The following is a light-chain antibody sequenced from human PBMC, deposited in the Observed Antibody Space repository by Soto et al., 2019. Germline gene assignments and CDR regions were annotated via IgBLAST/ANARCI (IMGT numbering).Light chain of an antibody. CDR1: QTITNS. Sequence: DIPMTQLAYSLAASVGGRVTVTWRASQTITNSLNWYQPQSGKAPKLLIYATDTLQSGVPSRFSGSGSGTDYTLTISSLQPEDFATYYCQQSYNTPQTFSQGTKVDIK. CDR3: QQSYNTPQT. V-gene: IGKV1-39*01. CDR2: ATD. J-gene: IGKJ1*01.